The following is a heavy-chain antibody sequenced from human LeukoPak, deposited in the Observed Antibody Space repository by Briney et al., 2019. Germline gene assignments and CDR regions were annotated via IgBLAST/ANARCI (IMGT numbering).Heavy chain of an antibody. CDR1: GGSGGSISSSNY. V-gene: IGHV4-4*02. D-gene: IGHD2-15*01. CDR3: ATTLGYGGGGSCHN. J-gene: IGHJ4*02. CDR2: IYHSGST. Sequence: SGTLSLTCAVSGGSGGSISSSNYWSWVRQPPGRGLEWVGEIYHSGSTNYNPSLKSRVTISVDKSKNQFSLKLNSVTAADTAVYYCATTLGYGGGGSCHNWGQGTLVTVSS.